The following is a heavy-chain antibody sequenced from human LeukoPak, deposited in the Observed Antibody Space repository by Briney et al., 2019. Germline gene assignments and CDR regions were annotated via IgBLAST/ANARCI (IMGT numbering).Heavy chain of an antibody. J-gene: IGHJ4*02. V-gene: IGHV4-4*07. CDR2: IYTGGTT. Sequence: PSETLSLTCTVSGGSISSYYWNWIRQPAGKGLEWIGRIYTGGTTNYNPSLKSRVTMSVDTSKKQFSLKLSSVTAADTAVYYCAGATVTWYFDYWGQGTLVTVSS. D-gene: IGHD4-17*01. CDR3: AGATVTWYFDY. CDR1: GGSISSYY.